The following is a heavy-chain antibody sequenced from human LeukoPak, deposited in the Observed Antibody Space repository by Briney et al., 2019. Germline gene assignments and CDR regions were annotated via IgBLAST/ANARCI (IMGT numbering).Heavy chain of an antibody. CDR2: IWSDATNR. D-gene: IGHD4-11*01. Sequence: GGSLRLSCAASGFTFNKYAMHWVRQAPGKGLEWVAVIWSDATNRYYADSVKGRFTISRDDAGKTLYLQMSSLRPEDTGVYYCAKDAQRGFDYSNSLEYWGQGTPVTVST. V-gene: IGHV3-33*06. CDR3: AKDAQRGFDYSNSLEY. J-gene: IGHJ4*02. CDR1: GFTFNKYA.